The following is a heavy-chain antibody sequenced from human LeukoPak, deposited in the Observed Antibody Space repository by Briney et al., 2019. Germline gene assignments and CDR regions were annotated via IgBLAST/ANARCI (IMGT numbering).Heavy chain of an antibody. D-gene: IGHD3-10*01. CDR3: AREGWAQSGTYDP. V-gene: IGHV4-30-2*01. CDR1: GGSISSSSYY. J-gene: IGHJ5*02. Sequence: PSETLSLTCTVSGGSISSSSYYWSWIRQPPEKGLEWIGYIYQSGSTYYNPSLKSRVTISVDRSKNQFSLKLSSVTAADTAVYYCAREGWAQSGTYDPWGQGTLVTVSS. CDR2: IYQSGST.